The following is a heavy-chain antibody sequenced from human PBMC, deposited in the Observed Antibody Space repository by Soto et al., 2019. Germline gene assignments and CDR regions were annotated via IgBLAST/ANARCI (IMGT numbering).Heavy chain of an antibody. V-gene: IGHV1-69*13. CDR2: IIPIFGTA. Sequence: GASVKVSCKASGGTFSSYAISWVRQAPGQGLEWMGGIIPIFGTANYAQKFQGRVTITADESTSTAYMELSSLRSEDTAVYYWAREFGIVGAKARDDAFDIWGQGTMVTVSS. CDR1: GGTFSSYA. CDR3: AREFGIVGAKARDDAFDI. J-gene: IGHJ3*02. D-gene: IGHD1-26*01.